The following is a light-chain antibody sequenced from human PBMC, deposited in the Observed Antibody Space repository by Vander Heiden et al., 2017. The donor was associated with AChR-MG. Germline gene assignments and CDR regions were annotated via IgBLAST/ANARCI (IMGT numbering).Light chain of an antibody. CDR1: QSVLYSSNNKNY. CDR3: QQYDNTPLS. V-gene: IGKV4-1*01. J-gene: IGKJ3*01. CDR2: WAS. Sequence: DIVMTQSPDSLAVSLGERATINCKSSQSVLYSSNNKNYLAWYHQKPGHPPKLLIYWASTRESGVPDRFSGRGSGTDFTLNISSLQAEDVGVYYCQQYDNTPLSFGPGTRVEIK.